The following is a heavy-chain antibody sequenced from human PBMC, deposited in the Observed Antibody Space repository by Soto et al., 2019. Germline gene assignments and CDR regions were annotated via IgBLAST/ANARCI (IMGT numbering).Heavy chain of an antibody. CDR1: GGSVSSPTSF. CDR3: ARCIAVAGANYYYYYYMDV. Sequence: SETLSLTCTVSGGSVSSPTSFWSWIRQPPGKGLEWIGYIYYSGTTNYNTSLKSRVTISVDTSKNQFSLKLSSVTAADTAVYYCARCIAVAGANYYYYYYMDVWGKGTTVTVSS. V-gene: IGHV4-61*01. D-gene: IGHD6-19*01. J-gene: IGHJ6*03. CDR2: IYYSGTT.